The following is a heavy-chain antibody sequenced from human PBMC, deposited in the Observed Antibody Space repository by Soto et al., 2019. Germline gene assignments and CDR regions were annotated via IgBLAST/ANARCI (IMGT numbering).Heavy chain of an antibody. D-gene: IGHD6-19*01. CDR2: IWYDGSKK. J-gene: IGHJ4*02. Sequence: QVLLVESGGGVVQPGRSLRLSCAASGFTFSNYGMHWVRQAPGKGLEWVAVIWYDGSKKYYADSVKGRFTISRDNSKTTRELQMNSLRAEDTAVYYGTRDISSDYFDYWGQGTLVTVSS. CDR1: GFTFSNYG. CDR3: TRDISSDYFDY. V-gene: IGHV3-33*01.